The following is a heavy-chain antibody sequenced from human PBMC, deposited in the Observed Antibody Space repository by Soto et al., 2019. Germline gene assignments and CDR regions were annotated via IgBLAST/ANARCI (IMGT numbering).Heavy chain of an antibody. J-gene: IGHJ4*02. CDR3: ARVWRSAGSFDY. V-gene: IGHV4-31*03. CDR2: IYYSGST. D-gene: IGHD1-20*01. Sequence: SETLSLTCTVSGGSISSGGYYWSWIRQHPGKGLEWIGYIYYSGSTYYNPSLKSRVTISVDTSKNQFSLKLSSVTAADTAVYYCARVWRSAGSFDYWGQGXLVTVYS. CDR1: GGSISSGGYY.